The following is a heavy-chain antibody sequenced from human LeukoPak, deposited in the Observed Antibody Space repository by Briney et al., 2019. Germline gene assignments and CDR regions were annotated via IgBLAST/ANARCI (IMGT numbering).Heavy chain of an antibody. CDR2: ISSRGSYI. CDR1: GFTFSDYN. CDR3: ARGYSSSWYDLYYFDY. V-gene: IGHV3-21*01. J-gene: IGHJ4*02. D-gene: IGHD6-13*01. Sequence: GGSLRLSCAASGFTFSDYNINWVRQAPGKGLEWVSSISSRGSYIYYADSVKGRFAISADNAMNSLYLQMNSLRAEDTAVYYCARGYSSSWYDLYYFDYWGQGTLVTVSS.